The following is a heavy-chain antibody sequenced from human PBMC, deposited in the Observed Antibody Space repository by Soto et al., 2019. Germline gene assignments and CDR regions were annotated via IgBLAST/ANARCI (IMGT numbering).Heavy chain of an antibody. CDR1: GGTFSTND. V-gene: IGHV1-69*12. D-gene: IGHD2-15*01. Sequence: QVQLVQSGAEVKKPGSSVKVSCKASGGTFSTNDTSWVRQAPGQGLEWMGGITPMFDTTKYGQDFQGRVTITADESTTTAYMELSSLRSEDTAIYYCAQDLGSQIAAFWGQGTLVTVSS. J-gene: IGHJ4*02. CDR3: AQDLGSQIAAF. CDR2: ITPMFDTT.